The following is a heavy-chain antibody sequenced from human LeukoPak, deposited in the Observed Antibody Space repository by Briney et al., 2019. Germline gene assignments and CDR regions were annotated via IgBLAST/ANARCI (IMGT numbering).Heavy chain of an antibody. CDR2: ISYDGSNK. CDR3: ARTLYSSSPTGWFDP. CDR1: GLTFSSYA. D-gene: IGHD6-13*01. V-gene: IGHV3-30-3*01. J-gene: IGHJ5*02. Sequence: GGSLRLSCVVSGLTFSSYAFHWVRQAPGKGLEWVAVISYDGSNKYYADSVKGRFTISRDNSKNTLYLQMNSLRAEDTAVYYCARTLYSSSPTGWFDPWGQGTLVTVSS.